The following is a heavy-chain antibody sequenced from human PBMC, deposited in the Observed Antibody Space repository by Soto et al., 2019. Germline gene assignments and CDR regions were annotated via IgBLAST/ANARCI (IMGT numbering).Heavy chain of an antibody. D-gene: IGHD5-12*01. Sequence: PGGSLRLSCAASGFTFSSYAMSWVRQAPGKGLEWVSAISGSGGSTYYADSVKGRFTISRDNSKNTLYLQMNSLRAEDTAVYYYAKDREYSGYDSFRPRDAFDIWGQGTMVTVSS. V-gene: IGHV3-23*01. CDR2: ISGSGGST. J-gene: IGHJ3*02. CDR1: GFTFSSYA. CDR3: AKDREYSGYDSFRPRDAFDI.